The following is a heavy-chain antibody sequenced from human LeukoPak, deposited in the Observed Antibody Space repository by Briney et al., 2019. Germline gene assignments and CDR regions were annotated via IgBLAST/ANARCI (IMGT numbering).Heavy chain of an antibody. D-gene: IGHD2-2*02. Sequence: MPSETLSLTCTVSGGSISSYYWSWIRQPPGKGLEWIGYIYYSGSTNYNPSLKSRVTISVDTSKNQFSLKLSSVTAADTAVYYCARVGYCSSTSCYTPFDYWGQGTLVTVSS. CDR3: ARVGYCSSTSCYTPFDY. CDR2: IYYSGST. J-gene: IGHJ4*02. V-gene: IGHV4-59*01. CDR1: GGSISSYY.